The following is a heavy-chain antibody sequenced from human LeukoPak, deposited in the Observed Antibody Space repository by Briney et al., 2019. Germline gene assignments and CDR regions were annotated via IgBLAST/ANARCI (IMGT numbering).Heavy chain of an antibody. Sequence: GESLKISCKGSGYSFTSYWIGWVRQMPGKGLEWMGIIYPGDSDTRYSPSFQGQVTISGDKSISTAYLQWSSLKASDTAMYYCARTTLDGYRGYSGYDYDYWGQGTLVTVSS. J-gene: IGHJ4*02. D-gene: IGHD5-12*01. V-gene: IGHV5-51*01. CDR3: ARTTLDGYRGYSGYDYDY. CDR1: GYSFTSYW. CDR2: IYPGDSDT.